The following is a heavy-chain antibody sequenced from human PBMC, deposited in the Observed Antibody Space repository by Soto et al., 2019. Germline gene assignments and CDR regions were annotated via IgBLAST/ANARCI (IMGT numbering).Heavy chain of an antibody. CDR1: GASISSRSSY. D-gene: IGHD6-13*01. V-gene: IGHV4-39*02. Sequence: QVQLQESGPGLVKPSETLSLTCIVSGASISSRSSYWGWIRQPPGKGLEWVGTFFSGSTYNNPSLKSRGTISVDTSKNHVSLRLSSVAAEDTAIYYCATTRGIAVGGSFDHWGQGTLVTVSS. CDR3: ATTRGIAVGGSFDH. CDR2: FFSGST. J-gene: IGHJ5*02.